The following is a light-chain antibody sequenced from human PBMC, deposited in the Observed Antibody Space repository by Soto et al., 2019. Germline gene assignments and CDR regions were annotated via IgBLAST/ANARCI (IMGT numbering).Light chain of an antibody. CDR1: SSNIGDNY. J-gene: IGLJ2*01. V-gene: IGLV1-51*01. Sequence: QSVLTQPPSVSAAPGQRVTISCSGSSSNIGDNYVSWYQQLPGAVPKLLIYDNDKRPSGIPDRFSGSESGTSAALGITGLQTGDEADYYCGTWDSRLSAVVFGGGTQLTV. CDR3: GTWDSRLSAVV. CDR2: DND.